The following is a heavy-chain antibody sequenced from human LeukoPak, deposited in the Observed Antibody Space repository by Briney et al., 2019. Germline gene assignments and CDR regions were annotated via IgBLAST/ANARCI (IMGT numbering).Heavy chain of an antibody. D-gene: IGHD3-22*01. J-gene: IGHJ3*02. CDR2: IYYSGST. CDR3: ARSRITMIVVVLDAFDI. CDR1: GGSISSYY. Sequence: KPSETLSLTCTVSGGSISSYYWSWIRQPPGKGLEWIGYIYYSGSTNYNPSLKSRVTISVDTSKNQFSLKLSSVTAADTAVYYCARSRITMIVVVLDAFDIWGQGTMVTVSS. V-gene: IGHV4-59*01.